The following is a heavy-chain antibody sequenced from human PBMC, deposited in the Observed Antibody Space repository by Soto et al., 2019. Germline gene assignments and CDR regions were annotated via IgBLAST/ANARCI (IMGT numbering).Heavy chain of an antibody. CDR3: ALGGSGRENPN. D-gene: IGHD5-12*01. Sequence: GGSLRLSCAASGFIFSSYSMNWVRQAPGKGLEWVSSISSSSSYIYYAYSVKGRFTISRDNAKNSLYLQMNSLRAEDTAVYYCALGGSGRENPNWGQGTQVTVSS. V-gene: IGHV3-21*01. CDR1: GFIFSSYS. CDR2: ISSSSSYI. J-gene: IGHJ4*02.